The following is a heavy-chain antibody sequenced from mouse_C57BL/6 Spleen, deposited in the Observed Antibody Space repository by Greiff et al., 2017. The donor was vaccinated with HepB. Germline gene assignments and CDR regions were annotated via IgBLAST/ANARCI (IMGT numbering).Heavy chain of an antibody. J-gene: IGHJ2*01. CDR3: ARELYYGSSYENFDY. CDR2: IYPGDGDT. D-gene: IGHD1-1*01. V-gene: IGHV1-82*01. CDR1: GYAFSSSW. Sequence: VQLQQSGPELVKPGASVKISCKASGYAFSSSWMNWVKQRPGKGLEWIGRIYPGDGDTNYNGKFKGKATLTADKSSSTAYMQLSSLTSEDSAVYCCARELYYGSSYENFDYWGQGTTLTVSS.